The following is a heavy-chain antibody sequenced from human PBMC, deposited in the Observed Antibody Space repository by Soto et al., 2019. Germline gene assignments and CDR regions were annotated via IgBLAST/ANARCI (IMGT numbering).Heavy chain of an antibody. D-gene: IGHD6-19*01. Sequence: PSQTLSLTCVISGDSVSSNSAAWNWIRQSPSRGLEWLGRTYYRSKWYNDYAVSVKSRITINPDTSKNQFSLQLNSVTPEDTAVYYCARGGIAVAGPTGYYYYGMDVWGQGTTVTVS. CDR3: ARGGIAVAGPTGYYYYGMDV. CDR1: GDSVSSNSAA. CDR2: TYYRSKWYN. V-gene: IGHV6-1*01. J-gene: IGHJ6*02.